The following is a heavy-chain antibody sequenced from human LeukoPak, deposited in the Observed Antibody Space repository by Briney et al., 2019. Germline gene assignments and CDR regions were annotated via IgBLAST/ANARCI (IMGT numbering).Heavy chain of an antibody. CDR3: TGGSDKVLSGEYYYYMDV. J-gene: IGHJ6*03. V-gene: IGHV3-7*01. D-gene: IGHD2/OR15-2a*01. CDR1: GFTFSESW. CDR2: INHEGGGI. Sequence: GESLRLSCAASGFTFSESWMTWVRQVPGQGLEWVAHINHEGGGIQYVDSVKGRFTISRDNAKGSVYLQMNSLRAEDTAVYYCTGGSDKVLSGEYYYYMDVWGTGTTVTVSS.